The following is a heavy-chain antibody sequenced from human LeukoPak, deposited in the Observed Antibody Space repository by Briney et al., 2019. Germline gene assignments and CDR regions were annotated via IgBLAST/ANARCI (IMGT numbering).Heavy chain of an antibody. V-gene: IGHV3-11*05. CDR3: ARDREVVAFDI. CDR1: GFTFSDYY. Sequence: GGSLRLSCAASGFTFSDYYMSWIRQPPGKGLEWVSYISGSTTYTNYADSVRGRFTISRDNSKNSLYLQMNCQRAEDTAVYYCARDREVVAFDIWGQGTMVTVSS. J-gene: IGHJ3*02. CDR2: ISGSTTYT. D-gene: IGHD2-15*01.